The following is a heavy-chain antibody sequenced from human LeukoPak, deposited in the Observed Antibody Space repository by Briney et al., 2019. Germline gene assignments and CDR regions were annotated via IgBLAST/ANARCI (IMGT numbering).Heavy chain of an antibody. CDR2: VSGSGGTT. Sequence: GGSLRLSCAASGFTFSSYAMSWVRQAPGKGLEWVSAVSGSGGTTYYADSVKGRLTISRDNSKNTLYLQMNSLRAEDTAVYYCAKGRGYGNHDAFDIWGQGTMVTVSS. D-gene: IGHD5-18*01. CDR1: GFTFSSYA. V-gene: IGHV3-23*01. CDR3: AKGRGYGNHDAFDI. J-gene: IGHJ3*02.